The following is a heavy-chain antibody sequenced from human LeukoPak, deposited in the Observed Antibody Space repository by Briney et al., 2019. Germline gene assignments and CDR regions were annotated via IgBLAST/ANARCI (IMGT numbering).Heavy chain of an antibody. CDR3: ARRAGAYSHPYDY. Sequence: GGSLRLSCTVSGFTVSSNSMSWVRQAPGKGLEWVSFIYSDNTHYSDSVKGRFTIFRDNSKNTLYLQMNSLRAEDTAVYYCARRAGAYSHPYDYWGQGTLVTVSS. V-gene: IGHV3-53*01. CDR1: GFTVSSNS. J-gene: IGHJ4*02. D-gene: IGHD4/OR15-4a*01. CDR2: IYSDNT.